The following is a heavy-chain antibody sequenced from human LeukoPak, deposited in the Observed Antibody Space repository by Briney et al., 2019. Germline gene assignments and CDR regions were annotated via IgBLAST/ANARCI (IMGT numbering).Heavy chain of an antibody. CDR2: ISGSGDST. CDR1: GFTFSSYV. V-gene: IGHV3-23*01. CDR3: AKDKRMDV. J-gene: IGHJ6*02. Sequence: GGSLRLFCAASGFTFSSYVMSLGRPAPGEGVEWGSGISGSGDSTYYADFVKGRFNISRDNSKNALYLQMNSLRAEDTAVYYCAKDKRMDVWGLGTTVTVSS.